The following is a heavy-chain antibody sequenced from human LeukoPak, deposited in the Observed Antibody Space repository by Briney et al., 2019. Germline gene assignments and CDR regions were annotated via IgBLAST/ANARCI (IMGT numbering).Heavy chain of an antibody. CDR3: AKGARGDTVTSIVGLNWFDP. CDR2: ISYDGSHK. CDR1: GFMFNSYG. V-gene: IGHV3-30*18. J-gene: IGHJ5*02. D-gene: IGHD4-17*01. Sequence: GGSLRLSCSASGFMFNSYGMHWVRQAPGKGLEWVAVISYDGSHKYYADSVKGRFSISRDNSKNTLYLQMNSLRADDTAVYYCAKGARGDTVTSIVGLNWFDPWGQGTLVTVSS.